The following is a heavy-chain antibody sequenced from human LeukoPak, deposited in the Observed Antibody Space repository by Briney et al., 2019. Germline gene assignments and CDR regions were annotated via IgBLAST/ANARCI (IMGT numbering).Heavy chain of an antibody. D-gene: IGHD5-24*01. J-gene: IGHJ4*02. CDR1: GFTVSSNY. Sequence: GGSLRLSCAASGFTVSSNYMSWVRQAPGKGLEWVSVIYSGGSTYYADSVKGRFTISRDNSKNTLYLQMNSLRAEDTAVYYCARDRDGYNTFDYWGQGTLVTVSS. CDR2: IYSGGST. CDR3: ARDRDGYNTFDY. V-gene: IGHV3-53*01.